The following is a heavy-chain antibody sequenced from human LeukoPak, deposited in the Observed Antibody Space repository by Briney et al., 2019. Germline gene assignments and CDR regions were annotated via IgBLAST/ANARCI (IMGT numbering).Heavy chain of an antibody. V-gene: IGHV3-7*03. J-gene: IGHJ3*02. CDR3: ARALYASSSWHTFDI. CDR1: EFTFSSYW. Sequence: PGGSLRLSCAASEFTFSSYWMSWVRQAPGKGLEWVANIKQDGSEKYYVDSVKGRFTISRDNAKNSLHLQMNSLRAEDTAFYYCARALYASSSWHTFDIWGQGTMVTVSS. CDR2: IKQDGSEK. D-gene: IGHD6-13*01.